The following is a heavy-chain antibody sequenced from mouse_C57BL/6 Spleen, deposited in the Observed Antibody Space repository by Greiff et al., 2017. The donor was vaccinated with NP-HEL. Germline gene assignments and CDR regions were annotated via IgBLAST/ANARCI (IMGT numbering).Heavy chain of an antibody. CDR2: ISYDGSN. J-gene: IGHJ3*01. V-gene: IGHV3-6*01. CDR1: GYSITSGYY. CDR3: ARADSSGYGAWFAY. Sequence: DVKLVESGPGLVKPSQSLSLTCSVTGYSITSGYYWNWIRQFPGNKLEWMGYISYDGSNNYNPSLKNRISITRDTSKNQFFLKLNSVTTEDTATYYCARADSSGYGAWFAYWGQGTLVTVSA. D-gene: IGHD3-2*02.